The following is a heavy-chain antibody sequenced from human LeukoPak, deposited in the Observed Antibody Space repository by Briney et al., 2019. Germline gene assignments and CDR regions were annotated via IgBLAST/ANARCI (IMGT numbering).Heavy chain of an antibody. J-gene: IGHJ5*02. Sequence: ASVTVSCKASGYTFTSYDINWVRQATGQGLEWMGWMNPNSGNTGYAQKFQGRVTITRNTSISTAYMELSSLRSEDTAVYYCARAPRITMVRGVIYWFDPWGQGTLVTVSS. V-gene: IGHV1-8*03. D-gene: IGHD3-10*01. CDR2: MNPNSGNT. CDR1: GYTFTSYD. CDR3: ARAPRITMVRGVIYWFDP.